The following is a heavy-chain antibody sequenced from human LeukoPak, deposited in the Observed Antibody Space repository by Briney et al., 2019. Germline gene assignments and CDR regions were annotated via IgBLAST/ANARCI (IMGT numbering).Heavy chain of an antibody. J-gene: IGHJ5*02. Sequence: ASVKVSCKASGYTFTCYGISWVRQAPGQGLEWMGWISAYNGNTNYAQKLQGRVTMTTDTSTSTAYMELRSLRSDDTAVYYCARVRLVGAINWFDPWGQGTLVTVSS. D-gene: IGHD1-26*01. V-gene: IGHV1-18*01. CDR3: ARVRLVGAINWFDP. CDR2: ISAYNGNT. CDR1: GYTFTCYG.